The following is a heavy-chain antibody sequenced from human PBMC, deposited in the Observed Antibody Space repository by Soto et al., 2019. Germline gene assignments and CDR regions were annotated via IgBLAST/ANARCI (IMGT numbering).Heavy chain of an antibody. CDR1: GFMFSDYG. CDR2: IWYDGSSK. V-gene: IGHV3-33*01. CDR3: ARDGAVAGSKDF. J-gene: IGHJ4*02. D-gene: IGHD6-19*01. Sequence: GGSLRLSCAASGFMFSDYGMHWVRQAPGRGLEWVAIIWYDGSSKYYSDSVKGRFTISRDNSNNTLYLQMNSLRVEDTAVYFCARDGAVAGSKDFWGQGTLVTVSS.